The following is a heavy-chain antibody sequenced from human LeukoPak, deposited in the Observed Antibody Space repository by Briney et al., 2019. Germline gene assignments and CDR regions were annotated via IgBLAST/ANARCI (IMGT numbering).Heavy chain of an antibody. J-gene: IGHJ6*02. V-gene: IGHV3-53*01. Sequence: GGSLRLSCAASGFTVSSNYMNWVRQAPGKGLEWVSVIYGGGNIYYADSVKGRFTISRDNSKNTQYLQMNSLRAEDTAVYYCATSWGPDTSAFRWGRDGMDVWGQGTTVIVS. CDR3: ATSWGPDTSAFRWGRDGMDV. D-gene: IGHD3-16*01. CDR1: GFTVSSNY. CDR2: IYGGGNI.